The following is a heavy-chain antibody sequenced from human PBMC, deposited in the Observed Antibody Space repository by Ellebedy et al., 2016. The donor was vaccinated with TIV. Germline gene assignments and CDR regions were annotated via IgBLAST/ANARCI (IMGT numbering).Heavy chain of an antibody. D-gene: IGHD3-22*01. CDR1: GYTFTDYY. Sequence: AASVKVSCKASGYTFTDYYIHWVRQAPGQGLEWMGWINPNIGDTNYAQKFQGWVTMTWDTSISTAYMELSRLRSDDMAVYYCARGMGITTVYYYFAMDVWGHGTTVTVSS. CDR2: INPNIGDT. J-gene: IGHJ6*02. V-gene: IGHV1-2*04. CDR3: ARGMGITTVYYYFAMDV.